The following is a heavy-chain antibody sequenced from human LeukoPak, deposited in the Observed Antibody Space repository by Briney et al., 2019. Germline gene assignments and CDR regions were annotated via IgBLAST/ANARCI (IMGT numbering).Heavy chain of an antibody. J-gene: IGHJ5*02. Sequence: PGGSLRLSGAASGFTFSSYSMNWVRQAPGKGLEWVSSISSSSSYIYYADSVKGRFTISRDNAKNSLYLQMNSLRAEDTAVYYCARDAPAGYCSGGSCYSWFDPWGQGTLVTVSS. CDR3: ARDAPAGYCSGGSCYSWFDP. CDR1: GFTFSSYS. D-gene: IGHD2-15*01. V-gene: IGHV3-21*01. CDR2: ISSSSSYI.